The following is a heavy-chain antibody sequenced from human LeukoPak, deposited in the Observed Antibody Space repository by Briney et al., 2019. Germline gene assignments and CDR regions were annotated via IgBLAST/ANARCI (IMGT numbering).Heavy chain of an antibody. CDR1: GYTFTSYY. Sequence: ASVKVSCKASGYTFTSYYLHWVRQAPGQGPEWMGWINPNSGGPNYAQEFQGRVTMTRDTSISTAYMELSRLRSDDTAVYYCARQHGGDSFKFDPWGQGTLVTVSS. CDR2: INPNSGGP. J-gene: IGHJ5*02. CDR3: ARQHGGDSFKFDP. D-gene: IGHD2-21*02. V-gene: IGHV1-2*02.